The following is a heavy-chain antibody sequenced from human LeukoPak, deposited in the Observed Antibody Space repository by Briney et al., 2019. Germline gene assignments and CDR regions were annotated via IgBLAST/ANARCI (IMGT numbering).Heavy chain of an antibody. CDR2: IYYSGST. Sequence: SETLSLTCTVSGGSISSYYWSWIRQPPGKGLERIGYIYYSGSTNYNPSLKSRVTISVDTSKNQFSLKLSSVTAADTAGNYCARRNTIFGVAHYAFDIWGQGTMVTVSS. V-gene: IGHV4-59*01. D-gene: IGHD3-3*01. J-gene: IGHJ3*02. CDR1: GGSISSYY. CDR3: ARRNTIFGVAHYAFDI.